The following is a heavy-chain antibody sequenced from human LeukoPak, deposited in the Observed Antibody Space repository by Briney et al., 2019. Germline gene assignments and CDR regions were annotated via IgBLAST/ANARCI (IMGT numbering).Heavy chain of an antibody. Sequence: ASVKVSCKASGGTFSSYAISWVRQAPGQGLEWMGGIIPIFGTANYAQKFQGRVTITADKSTSTAYMELSSLRSEDTAVYYCARDGLGYYGSGSHNWFDPWGQGTLVTVSS. CDR1: GGTFSSYA. V-gene: IGHV1-69*06. CDR3: ARDGLGYYGSGSHNWFDP. J-gene: IGHJ5*02. D-gene: IGHD3-10*01. CDR2: IIPIFGTA.